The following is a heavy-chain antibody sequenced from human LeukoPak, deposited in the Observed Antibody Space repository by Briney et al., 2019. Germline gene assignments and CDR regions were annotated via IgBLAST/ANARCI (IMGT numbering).Heavy chain of an antibody. V-gene: IGHV3-23*01. CDR1: GFTFSSYG. Sequence: PGGSLRLSCAASGFTFSSYGMSWVRQAPGKGLEWVSAISGSGGSTYFADSVKGRFTISRDNSKNTLYLQMNNLRAEDTAIYYCAKDRAPAAGEDHFDYWGQGTLVTVSS. CDR3: AKDRAPAAGEDHFDY. CDR2: ISGSGGST. D-gene: IGHD6-13*01. J-gene: IGHJ4*02.